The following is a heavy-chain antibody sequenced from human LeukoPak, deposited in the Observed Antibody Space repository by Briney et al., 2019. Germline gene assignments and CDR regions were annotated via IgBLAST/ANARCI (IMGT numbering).Heavy chain of an antibody. CDR1: GGSFSGYY. Sequence: SETLSLTCAVYGGSFSGYYWSWIRQPPGKGLEWIGEINHSGSTNYNPSLKSRVTISVDTSKNQFSLKLSSVTAADTAVYYCARHIAAAPGAFDIWGQGTMVTVSS. V-gene: IGHV4-34*01. CDR3: ARHIAAAPGAFDI. J-gene: IGHJ3*02. CDR2: INHSGST. D-gene: IGHD6-13*01.